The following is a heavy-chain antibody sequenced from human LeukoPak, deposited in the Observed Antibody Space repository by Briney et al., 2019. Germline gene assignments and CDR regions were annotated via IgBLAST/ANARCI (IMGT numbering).Heavy chain of an antibody. Sequence: SETLSLTCTVSGGSLRNYYWSWLRHLPGKGLECIWYIRYTGTTNYNPSLTGRVTISLDTSKSPFSLKLNSVTAADTAVYKCARSDEHGSGSHWTTPSVAFDLWGQGTMVTVSS. J-gene: IGHJ3*01. V-gene: IGHV4-59*01. CDR3: ARSDEHGSGSHWTTPSVAFDL. D-gene: IGHD3-10*01. CDR2: IRYTGTT. CDR1: GGSLRNYY.